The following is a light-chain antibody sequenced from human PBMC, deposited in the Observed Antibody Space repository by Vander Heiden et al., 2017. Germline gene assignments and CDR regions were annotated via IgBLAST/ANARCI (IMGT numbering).Light chain of an antibody. V-gene: IGLV1-47*02. CDR1: SSNIGSNY. CDR2: SNN. J-gene: IGLJ3*02. CDR3: AAWDDSLSGLV. Sequence: QSVLTQPPSASGTPGQRVTISCSGSSSNIGSNYVYWYQQLPGTAPKLLSYSNNQRPSGVPDRFSGSKSGTSASLAISGLRSEDEADYYCAAWDDSLSGLVCDGGTKLTIL.